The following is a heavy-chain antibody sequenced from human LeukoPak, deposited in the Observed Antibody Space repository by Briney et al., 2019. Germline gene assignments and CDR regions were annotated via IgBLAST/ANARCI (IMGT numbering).Heavy chain of an antibody. CDR3: ARDLNRDYYYYYMDV. V-gene: IGHV4-59*01. J-gene: IGHJ6*03. D-gene: IGHD1-14*01. Sequence: SETLSLTCTVSGGSISSYYWSWIRQPPGKGLEWIGYIYYSGSTNYNPSLKSRVTISVDTSKNQFSLKLSSVTAADTAVYYCARDLNRDYYYYYMDVWGNGTTVTVSS. CDR1: GGSISSYY. CDR2: IYYSGST.